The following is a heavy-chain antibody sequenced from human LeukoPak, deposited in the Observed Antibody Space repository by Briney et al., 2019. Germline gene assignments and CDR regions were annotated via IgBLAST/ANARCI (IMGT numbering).Heavy chain of an antibody. Sequence: SETLSLTCAVYGGSFSGYYWSWIRQPPGKGLEWIGRIYTSGSTNYNPSLKSRVTMSVDTSKNQFSLKLSSVTAADTAVYYCARDNQWLVPWGQGTLVTVSS. CDR3: ARDNQWLVP. D-gene: IGHD6-19*01. CDR1: GGSFSGYY. V-gene: IGHV4-4*07. CDR2: IYTSGST. J-gene: IGHJ5*02.